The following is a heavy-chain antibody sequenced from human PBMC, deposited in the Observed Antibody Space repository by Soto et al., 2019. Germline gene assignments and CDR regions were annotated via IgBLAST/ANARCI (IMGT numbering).Heavy chain of an antibody. CDR2: IKSKTDGGTT. Sequence: EVQLVESVGGLVKPGGSLRLSCAASGFTFSNAWMNWVRQAPGKGLEWVGRIKSKTDGGTTDYAAPVKGRFTISRDDSKNTLYLQMNSLKTEDTAVYYCTTLEQYKAVAGTSPANWGQGTLVTVSS. CDR3: TTLEQYKAVAGTSPAN. CDR1: GFTFSNAW. V-gene: IGHV3-15*07. J-gene: IGHJ4*02. D-gene: IGHD6-19*01.